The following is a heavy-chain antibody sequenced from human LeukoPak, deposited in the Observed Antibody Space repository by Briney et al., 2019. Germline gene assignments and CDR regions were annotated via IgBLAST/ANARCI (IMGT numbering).Heavy chain of an antibody. D-gene: IGHD3-22*01. J-gene: IGHJ4*02. CDR2: ISGSGGST. V-gene: IGHV3-23*01. CDR3: AKVGYYDSSGYLYFDY. Sequence: GGSLRLSCAASGFTFSSYWMHWVRQAPGKGLEWVSAISGSGGSTYYADSVKGRFTISRDNSKNTLYLQMNSLRAEDTAVYYCAKVGYYDSSGYLYFDYWGQGTLVTVSS. CDR1: GFTFSSYW.